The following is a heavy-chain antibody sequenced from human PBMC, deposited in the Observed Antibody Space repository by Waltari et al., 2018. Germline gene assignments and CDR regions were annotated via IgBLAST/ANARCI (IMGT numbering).Heavy chain of an antibody. J-gene: IGHJ3*02. D-gene: IGHD3-16*01. CDR2: IYYSGST. Sequence: TLSLTCTVSGGSISSSSYYWGWIRQPPGKGLEWIGSIYYSGSTYYNPSLKSRVTISVDTSKNQFSLKLSSVTAADTAVYYCARRGMTAYTGDAFDIWGQGTMVTVSS. CDR3: ARRGMTAYTGDAFDI. V-gene: IGHV4-39*01. CDR1: GGSISSSSYY.